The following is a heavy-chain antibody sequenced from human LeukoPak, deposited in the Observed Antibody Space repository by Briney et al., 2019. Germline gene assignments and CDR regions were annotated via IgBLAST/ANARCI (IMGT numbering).Heavy chain of an antibody. CDR3: ARGHYGSGSYYIDY. CDR2: MYPNSGNT. D-gene: IGHD3-10*01. CDR1: GYTFTSYD. J-gene: IGHJ4*02. Sequence: ASVKFSCKASGYTFTSYDINWVRQATGQGLEWMGWMYPNSGNTGYAQKFQGRVTMTRNTSISTAYMELSSLRSEDTAVYYCARGHYGSGSYYIDYWGQGTLVTVSS. V-gene: IGHV1-8*01.